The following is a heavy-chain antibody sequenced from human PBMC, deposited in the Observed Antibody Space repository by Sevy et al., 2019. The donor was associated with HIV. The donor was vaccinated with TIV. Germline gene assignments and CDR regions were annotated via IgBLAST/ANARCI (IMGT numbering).Heavy chain of an antibody. Sequence: GGYLRLSCAASGFTFSNYGMHWVRQVPGKGLEWVTFIRYDGSDKYYAASVKGRFTISREDSKNTLYLQMDSLTPEDTAIYYCAKDLAGPGRRYFDYWGQGTLVTVSS. J-gene: IGHJ4*02. CDR2: IRYDGSDK. CDR3: AKDLAGPGRRYFDY. D-gene: IGHD6-13*01. V-gene: IGHV3-30*02. CDR1: GFTFSNYG.